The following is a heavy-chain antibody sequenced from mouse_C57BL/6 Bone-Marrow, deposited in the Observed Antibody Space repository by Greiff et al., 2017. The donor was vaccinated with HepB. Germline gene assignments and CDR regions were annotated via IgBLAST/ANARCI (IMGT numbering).Heavy chain of an antibody. CDR1: GFNIKDDY. J-gene: IGHJ2*01. CDR2: IDPENGDT. CDR3: RRGGNYVGY. V-gene: IGHV14-4*01. D-gene: IGHD1-1*02. Sequence: VQLQQSGAELVRPGASVKLSCTASGFNIKDDYMHWVKQRPEQGLEWIGWIDPENGDTEYASKFQGKATITAATSSNTAYLQLSSLTSEDTAVYYCRRGGNYVGYWGQGTTLTVSS.